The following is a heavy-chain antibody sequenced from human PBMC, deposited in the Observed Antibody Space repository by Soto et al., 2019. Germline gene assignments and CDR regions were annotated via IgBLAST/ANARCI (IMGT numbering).Heavy chain of an antibody. D-gene: IGHD6-19*01. CDR3: VRAPTSSGWTFDY. Sequence: SETLSLTCTASGGSMSSSTSYWGWVRQPPGQGLEWIGNIYYSGTTYYNPPLMSRVTISGDTSKNQFSLRLSSVTAADTAVYYCVRAPTSSGWTFDYWGQGALVTVSS. J-gene: IGHJ4*02. V-gene: IGHV4-39*01. CDR2: IYYSGTT. CDR1: GGSMSSSTSY.